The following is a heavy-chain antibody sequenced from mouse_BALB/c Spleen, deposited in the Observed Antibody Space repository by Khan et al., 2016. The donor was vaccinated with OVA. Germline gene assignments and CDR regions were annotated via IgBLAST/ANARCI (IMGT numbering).Heavy chain of an antibody. D-gene: IGHD2-4*01. CDR3: ARECMITTTIDAMDY. Sequence: QVQLQQSGAELVRPGTSVKISCKASGYTFTNYWPGWVKQRPGHGLVWIGDFYPGGDYTNFNEKFKGKATLTADTSSSTAFMQLSTLTSEDSAVYFCARECMITTTIDAMDYWGQGTSVTVSS. CDR1: GYTFTNYW. CDR2: FYPGGDYT. V-gene: IGHV1-63*02. J-gene: IGHJ4*01.